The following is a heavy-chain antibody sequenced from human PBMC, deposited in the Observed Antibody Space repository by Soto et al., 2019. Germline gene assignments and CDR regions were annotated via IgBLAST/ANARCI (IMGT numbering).Heavy chain of an antibody. Sequence: SVKVSCKASGGTFSTFGSSWVRQAPGQGLEWMGGIIPFFGTARYSQKFEDRITITADESTNTVYMDLRSLTSEDTAIYYCAKSAPMDAGDKYYYDFWGQGALVTVSS. D-gene: IGHD4-17*01. CDR2: IIPFFGTA. V-gene: IGHV1-69*13. CDR3: AKSAPMDAGDKYYYDF. J-gene: IGHJ4*02. CDR1: GGTFSTFG.